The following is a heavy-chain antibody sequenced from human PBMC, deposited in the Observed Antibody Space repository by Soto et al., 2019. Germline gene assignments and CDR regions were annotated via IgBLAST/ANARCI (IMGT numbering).Heavy chain of an antibody. CDR2: MNPNSANT. CDR3: ARELDPYYGGNSLSLDY. D-gene: IGHD4-17*01. Sequence: GASVKVSCKASGYTFTSYDINWVRQATGQGLEWMGWMNPNSANTGYAQKFQGRVTMTRNTSISTAYMELSSLRSEDTAVYYCARELDPYYGGNSLSLDYWGQGTLVTVSS. CDR1: GYTFTSYD. V-gene: IGHV1-8*01. J-gene: IGHJ4*02.